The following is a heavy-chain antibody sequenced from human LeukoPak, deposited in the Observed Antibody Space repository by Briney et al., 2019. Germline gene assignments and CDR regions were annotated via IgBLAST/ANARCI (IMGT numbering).Heavy chain of an antibody. CDR1: GFTFSGAV. D-gene: IGHD1-26*01. CDR2: ISGSGGGT. Sequence: GGSLKLSCAASGFTFSGAVMHWVRQASGKGLEWVSAISGSGGGTYYADSVKGRFTISRDDSKNTLYLQMNSLRGDDTAVYYCAKDLGRYRNNYFDYWGQGSPVTVSS. J-gene: IGHJ4*02. V-gene: IGHV3-23*01. CDR3: AKDLGRYRNNYFDY.